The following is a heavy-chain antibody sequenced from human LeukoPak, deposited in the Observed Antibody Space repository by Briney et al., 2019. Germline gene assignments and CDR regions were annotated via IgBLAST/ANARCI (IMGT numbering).Heavy chain of an antibody. J-gene: IGHJ4*02. Sequence: GGSLRLSCAASGFTFSSYWMSWVRQAPGKGLEWVANIKQDGSEKYYVDSAKGRFTISRDNAKNSLYLQMNSLRAEDTAVYYCARVRMSSSWYYFDYWGQGTLVTVSS. V-gene: IGHV3-7*01. CDR3: ARVRMSSSWYYFDY. CDR2: IKQDGSEK. CDR1: GFTFSSYW. D-gene: IGHD6-13*01.